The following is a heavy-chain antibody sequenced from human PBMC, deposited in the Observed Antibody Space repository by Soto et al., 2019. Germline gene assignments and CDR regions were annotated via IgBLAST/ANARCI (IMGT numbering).Heavy chain of an antibody. J-gene: IGHJ4*02. V-gene: IGHV1-8*01. Sequence: ASVKVSCKASGYTFTSYDINWVRQATGQGLEWMGWMNPNSGNTGYADSVKGRFTISRDSSKNTVSLEMTSLRAEDTAVYYCAKGGRQWLVTSDFNYWGQGALVTVSS. CDR3: AKGGRQWLVTSDFNY. CDR2: MNPNSGNT. CDR1: GYTFTSYD. D-gene: IGHD6-19*01.